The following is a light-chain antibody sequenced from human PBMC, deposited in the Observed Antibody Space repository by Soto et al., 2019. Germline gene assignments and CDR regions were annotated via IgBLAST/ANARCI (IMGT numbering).Light chain of an antibody. V-gene: IGKV3-20*01. CDR2: GAS. Sequence: EIVSTQSPGTLSLSPGERATLSCRASQSVSSSYLAWYQHKPGQAPRLLIYGASSRATGIPDRFSGSGSGTDFTLTFSRLEPEDFAVYYCQQYGSSPHTFGQGTKLEIK. CDR1: QSVSSSY. J-gene: IGKJ2*01. CDR3: QQYGSSPHT.